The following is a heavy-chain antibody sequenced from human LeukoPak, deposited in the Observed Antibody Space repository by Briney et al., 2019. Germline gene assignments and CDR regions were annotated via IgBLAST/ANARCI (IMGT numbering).Heavy chain of an antibody. CDR2: IHYDGTNE. J-gene: IGHJ5*02. V-gene: IGHV3-30*02. D-gene: IGHD3-10*01. CDR3: VNSGFDP. CDR1: GFTFSSYG. Sequence: GGSLRLSCAAPGFTFSSYGMHWVRQAPGKELEWVAFIHYDGTNEYYADSVKGRFTISRDNFKNTLYMQMNSLRVEDTALYYCVNSGFDPWGQGTLVTVSS.